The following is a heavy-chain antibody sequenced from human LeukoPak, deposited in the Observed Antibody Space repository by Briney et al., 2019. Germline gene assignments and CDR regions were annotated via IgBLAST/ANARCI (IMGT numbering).Heavy chain of an antibody. J-gene: IGHJ4*02. D-gene: IGHD2-2*01. CDR1: GFTFSSYG. V-gene: IGHV3-21*01. Sequence: GGSLRLSCAASGFTFSSYGMNWVRQAPGKGLEWVSSISSSSSYIYYADSVKGRFTISRDNAKNSLYLQMNSLRAEDTAVYYCASNQYQLLWEDYWGQGTLVTVSS. CDR2: ISSSSSYI. CDR3: ASNQYQLLWEDY.